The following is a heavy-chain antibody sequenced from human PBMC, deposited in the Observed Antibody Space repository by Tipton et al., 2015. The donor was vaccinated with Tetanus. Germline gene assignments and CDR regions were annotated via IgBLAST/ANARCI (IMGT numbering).Heavy chain of an antibody. CDR1: GGSFSGFY. V-gene: IGHV4-34*01. CDR2: INHRGGT. D-gene: IGHD6-6*01. J-gene: IGHJ4*02. CDR3: ARLAWRPDTSIITAPRYFDK. Sequence: GLVKPSETLSLSCGVSGGSFSGFYWSWIRQPPGKGLEWIGEINHRGGTSYNPSLKSRVTISVDTSKNQFSLKMGSVTAADTALYFCARLAWRPDTSIITAPRYFDKWGKGTLVTVSS.